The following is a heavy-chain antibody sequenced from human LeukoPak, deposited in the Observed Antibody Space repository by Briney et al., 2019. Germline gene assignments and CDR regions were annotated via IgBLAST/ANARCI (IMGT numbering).Heavy chain of an antibody. V-gene: IGHV1-24*01. CDR2: FDAEDGEM. Sequence: GASVNVSCKVSGYTLMELSMHWVRQAPRKGLEWMGGFDAEDGEMKYAQKFQGRVTMTEDTSTDTAYMELSSLRSEDTAVYYCATPLIAARADPFDYWGQGTLVTVSS. J-gene: IGHJ4*02. CDR3: ATPLIAARADPFDY. CDR1: GYTLMELS. D-gene: IGHD6-6*01.